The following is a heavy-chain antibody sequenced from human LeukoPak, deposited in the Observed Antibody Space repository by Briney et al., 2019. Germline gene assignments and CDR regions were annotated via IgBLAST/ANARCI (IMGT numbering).Heavy chain of an antibody. D-gene: IGHD6-25*01. Sequence: SETLSLTCTISGASINSGFYWGWIRQPPGKGLEWMVSFYKSGTTYYNSSLKSRVSISIDTSKTQFSLKLNSVTAADTAVYYCARSRQRYSSAGMDVWGQGTTVTVSS. CDR3: ARSRQRYSSAGMDV. CDR1: GASINSGFY. J-gene: IGHJ6*02. V-gene: IGHV4-38-2*02. CDR2: FYKSGTT.